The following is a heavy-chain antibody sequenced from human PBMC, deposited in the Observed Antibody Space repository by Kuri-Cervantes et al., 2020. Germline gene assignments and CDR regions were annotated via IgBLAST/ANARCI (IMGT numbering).Heavy chain of an antibody. CDR3: ARDIGRQGCA. CDR1: GFTFNNAW. CDR2: INQDGSVK. J-gene: IGHJ4*02. V-gene: IGHV3-7*01. D-gene: IGHD2-15*01. Sequence: GGSLRLSCAASGFTFNNAWMSWVRQVPGQGLEWVGNINQDGSVKYYVDSVKGRFTISRDNNKRSVFLQMNSLRAEDTAVYYCARDIGRQGCAWGQGTLVTVSS.